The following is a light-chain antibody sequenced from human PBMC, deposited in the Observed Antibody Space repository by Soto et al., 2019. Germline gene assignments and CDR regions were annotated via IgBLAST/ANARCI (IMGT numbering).Light chain of an antibody. Sequence: QSALTQPPSASGTPGQRVTISCSGSNSNIGINTVNWYQQLPGTAPKVVIYSNNHRPSGVPDRFSGSKSGTSASLAISGLQSEDEADYYCAAWDDSLNVWVFGGGTKLTVL. CDR3: AAWDDSLNVWV. J-gene: IGLJ3*02. V-gene: IGLV1-44*01. CDR2: SNN. CDR1: NSNIGINT.